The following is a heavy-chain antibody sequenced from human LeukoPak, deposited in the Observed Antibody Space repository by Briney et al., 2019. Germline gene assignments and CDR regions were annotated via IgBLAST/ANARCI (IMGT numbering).Heavy chain of an antibody. V-gene: IGHV4-4*07. J-gene: IGHJ5*02. Sequence: SETLSLTCTVSGGSISSYYGSWIRQPAGKGLEWIGRIYSSGSTNYNPSLRSRVTLSVDTSKNQFSLKLSSVTAADTAVYCCARSTEGWFDPWGQGTLVTVSS. CDR3: ARSTEGWFDP. CDR2: IYSSGST. CDR1: GGSISSYY.